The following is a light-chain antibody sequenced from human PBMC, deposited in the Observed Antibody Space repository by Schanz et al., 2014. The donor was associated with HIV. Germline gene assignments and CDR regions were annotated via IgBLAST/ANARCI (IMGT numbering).Light chain of an antibody. CDR3: QQYNSYS. J-gene: IGKJ1*01. Sequence: EIVMTQSPATLSVSPGERATLSCRASQSVSSDLAWYQQKPGQAPRLLIFDASNRATGIPARFSGSGSGTEFTLTISSLQSDDFATYYCQQYNSYSFGQGTKVEIK. CDR2: DAS. CDR1: QSVSSD. V-gene: IGKV3D-15*01.